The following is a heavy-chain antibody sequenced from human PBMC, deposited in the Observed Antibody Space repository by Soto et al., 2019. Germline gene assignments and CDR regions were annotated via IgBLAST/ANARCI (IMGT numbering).Heavy chain of an antibody. CDR1: GGSISSYY. D-gene: IGHD2-2*02. J-gene: IGHJ5*02. Sequence: PSETLSLTCTVSGGSISSYYWSWIRQPPGKGLEWIGYIYYSGRTNYNPSLKSRVTISVDTSKNQFSLKLSSVTAADTAVYYCARGYCSSTSCYIWDNWFDPRGQGTLVTVSS. CDR2: IYYSGRT. V-gene: IGHV4-59*01. CDR3: ARGYCSSTSCYIWDNWFDP.